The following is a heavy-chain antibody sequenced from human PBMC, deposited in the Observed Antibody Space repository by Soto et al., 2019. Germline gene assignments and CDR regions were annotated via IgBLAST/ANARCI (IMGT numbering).Heavy chain of an antibody. Sequence: EVQLVESGGVLVQPGRSLRLSCAASGFTFDESGMHWVRQAPGKGLEWVSGISWNSDRKGYADSVKGRFTISRDNAKNSLYLQMNSLRVDDTALYYCHYGSGSYNYWGQGTLVTVSS. J-gene: IGHJ4*02. V-gene: IGHV3-9*01. CDR1: GFTFDESG. CDR3: HYGSGSYNY. CDR2: ISWNSDRK. D-gene: IGHD3-10*01.